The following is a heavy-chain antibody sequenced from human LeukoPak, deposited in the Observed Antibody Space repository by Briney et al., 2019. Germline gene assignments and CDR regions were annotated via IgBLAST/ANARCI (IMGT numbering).Heavy chain of an antibody. CDR2: VYSSGTT. D-gene: IGHD5-24*01. CDR3: ARERWLPNPRIDY. CDR1: GGSISSGSYC. V-gene: IGHV4-61*02. J-gene: IGHJ4*02. Sequence: PSETLSLTCTVSGGSISSGSYCWSWIRQPAGKGLEWIGRVYSSGTTNYNPSLKSRVTISVDTSKNQFSLKLSSVTAADTAVYYCARERWLPNPRIDYWGQGTLVTVSS.